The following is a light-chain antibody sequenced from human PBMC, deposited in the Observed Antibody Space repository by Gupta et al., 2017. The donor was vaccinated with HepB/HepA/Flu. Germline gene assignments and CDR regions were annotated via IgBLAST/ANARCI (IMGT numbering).Light chain of an antibody. CDR1: SNNVGNQG. CDR2: RNN. CDR3: SALDSSLSAVV. Sequence: QAGLTPPPSVSKGLRQTATLTCTGNSNNVGNQGAAWLQQHQGHPPKLLSYRNNNRPSGISERLSASRSGNTAALTITGLQPEDEADYYCSALDSSLSAVVFGGGTKLTVL. V-gene: IGLV10-54*01. J-gene: IGLJ2*01.